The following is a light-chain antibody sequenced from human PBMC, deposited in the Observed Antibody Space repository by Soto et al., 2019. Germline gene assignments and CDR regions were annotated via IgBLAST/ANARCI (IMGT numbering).Light chain of an antibody. V-gene: IGKV1-5*03. CDR3: QLSTIHSEA. CDR1: QTISSW. CDR2: KAS. J-gene: IGKJ1*01. Sequence: DIKMTQSPSTLSGSVGDRVTITCRASQTISSWLAWYQQKPGKAPKLLIYKASTLKSGVPSRFSGSGSGTEFTLTIISLQPDDFITYYCQLSTIHSEAFGQGTNVDIK.